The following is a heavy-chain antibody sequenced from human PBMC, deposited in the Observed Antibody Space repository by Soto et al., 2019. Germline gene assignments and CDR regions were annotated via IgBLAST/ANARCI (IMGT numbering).Heavy chain of an antibody. CDR1: GFSLTTHPMG. J-gene: IGHJ4*02. CDR3: AHRLGRFTWNDGYLDY. V-gene: IGHV2-5*02. D-gene: IGHD1-1*01. Sequence: QITLKESGPTLVEPTETLTLTCSFSGFSLTTHPMGVGWIHQPPGRALEWLAVIYWDDDKRYNPSLRSRLTITTDTSKRQVVLTKTYMEPADTATYYCAHRLGRFTWNDGYLDYWGQGTLVTVSS. CDR2: IYWDDDK.